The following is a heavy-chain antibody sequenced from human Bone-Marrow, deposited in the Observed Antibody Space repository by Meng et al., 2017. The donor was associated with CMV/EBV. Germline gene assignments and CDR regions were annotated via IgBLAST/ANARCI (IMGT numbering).Heavy chain of an antibody. CDR3: ARDATEQAGNTMVIVAYDAFAV. CDR1: GYTFTSYY. V-gene: IGHV1-46*01. CDR2: INPSGGST. J-gene: IGHJ3*01. D-gene: IGHD3-10*01. Sequence: ASVKVSCKASGYTFTSYYIHWVRQAPGQWLEWMGIINPSGGSTSYAQKFQGRVTMTRDTSTSTVYMELSSLRSEDTAIYYCARDATEQAGNTMVIVAYDAFAVWGQGPGVTVSS.